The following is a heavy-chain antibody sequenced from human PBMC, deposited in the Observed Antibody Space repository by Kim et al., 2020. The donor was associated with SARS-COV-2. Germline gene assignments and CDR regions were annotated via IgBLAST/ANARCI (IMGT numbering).Heavy chain of an antibody. Sequence: YSQKFQGRVTITRDTSASTAYMELSSLRSEDTAVYYCAILIAAAGGWFDPWGQGTLVTVSS. D-gene: IGHD6-13*01. J-gene: IGHJ5*02. V-gene: IGHV1-3*01. CDR3: AILIAAAGGWFDP.